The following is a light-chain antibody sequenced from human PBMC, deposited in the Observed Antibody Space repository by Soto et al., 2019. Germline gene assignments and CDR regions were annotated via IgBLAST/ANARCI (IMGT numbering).Light chain of an antibody. CDR1: SGSVSTANN. CDR2: STT. V-gene: IGLV8-61*01. J-gene: IGLJ1*01. CDR3: ALLMANGISV. Sequence: QTVVTQESSFSVSPGGTVTLTCGLISGSVSTANNPNWYQQTPDQAPRTLIYSTTTRSSGAPDRFSGSILGNKAALTITGAQADDESDYYCALLMANGISVFGTGTKVTVL.